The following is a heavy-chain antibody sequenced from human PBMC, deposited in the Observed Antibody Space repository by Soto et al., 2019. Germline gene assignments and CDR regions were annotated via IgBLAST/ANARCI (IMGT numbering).Heavy chain of an antibody. D-gene: IGHD2-15*01. J-gene: IGHJ4*02. CDR3: ARVPRKIVAMVTGDY. CDR2: ISSNTGNT. Sequence: HVQLVQSGPEVMKPGASVKVSCKTSGYTFTSFGISWVRQAPGQGLEWMGWISSNTGNTKYAEKFQGRVTLSTYTSTRTAFMELRSLRSDDTAVYYCARVPRKIVAMVTGDYWGQGTLVTVSS. V-gene: IGHV1-18*04. CDR1: GYTFTSFG.